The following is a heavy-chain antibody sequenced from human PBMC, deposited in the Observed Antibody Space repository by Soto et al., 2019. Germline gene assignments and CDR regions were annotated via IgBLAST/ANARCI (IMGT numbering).Heavy chain of an antibody. V-gene: IGHV4-34*01. Sequence: PSETLSLTCAVYGGSFSGYYWSWIRQPPGKGLEWIGEINHSGSTNYNPSLKSRVTISVDTSKNQFSLKLSSVTAADTAVYYCARGRGGQLVFGYYYYGMDVWGQGTTVTVSS. CDR1: GGSFSGYY. J-gene: IGHJ6*02. D-gene: IGHD6-13*01. CDR2: INHSGST. CDR3: ARGRGGQLVFGYYYYGMDV.